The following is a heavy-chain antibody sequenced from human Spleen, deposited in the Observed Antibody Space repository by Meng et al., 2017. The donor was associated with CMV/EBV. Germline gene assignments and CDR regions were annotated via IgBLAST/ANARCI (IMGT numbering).Heavy chain of an antibody. V-gene: IGHV3-74*01. CDR2: INSDGSST. CDR3: ARPLGYCSSTSCPGYYYYYGMDV. J-gene: IGHJ6*02. CDR1: GFTFSSYW. Sequence: LSLTCAASGFTFSSYWMHWVRQAPGKGLVWVSRINSDGSSTSYADSVKGRFTISRDNAKNTLYLQMNSLRAEDTAVYYCARPLGYCSSTSCPGYYYYYGMDVWGQGTTVTVSS. D-gene: IGHD2-2*01.